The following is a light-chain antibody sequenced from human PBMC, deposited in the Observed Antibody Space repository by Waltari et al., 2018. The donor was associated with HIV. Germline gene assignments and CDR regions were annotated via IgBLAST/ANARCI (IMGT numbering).Light chain of an antibody. J-gene: IGLJ3*02. CDR3: ATWDDSLSLWV. V-gene: IGLV1-47*01. CDR2: RNS. Sequence: QSVLTQPPSASGTPGPRVTISCSGSNSNFGANYVSWYQQFQGAAPKLRIYRNSQRPSGVPDRFSGSKSGTAASLAISGLRSDDEANYYCATWDDSLSLWVFGGGTKLTVL. CDR1: NSNFGANY.